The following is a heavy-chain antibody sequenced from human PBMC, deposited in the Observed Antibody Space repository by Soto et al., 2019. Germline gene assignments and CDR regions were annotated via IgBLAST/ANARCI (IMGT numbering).Heavy chain of an antibody. D-gene: IGHD6-19*01. J-gene: IGHJ4*02. CDR2: IYNSVIT. CDR1: GASVSSGNQY. CDR3: ARGWDANS. V-gene: IGHV4-61*01. Sequence: QVLMHESGPGLVKPSETLSLTCTVSGASVSSGNQYWSWIRQPPGKRLEWIGFIYNSVITNYSPSLKGRVSISADTSRNQFSLKLTSVTAADTAVYYCARGWDANSWGQGALVTVSS.